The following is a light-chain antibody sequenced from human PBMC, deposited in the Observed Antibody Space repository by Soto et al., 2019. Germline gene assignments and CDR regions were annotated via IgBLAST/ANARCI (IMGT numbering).Light chain of an antibody. CDR2: EVT. CDR3: SSYAGSNNF. Sequence: QSALTQPPSASGSPGQSVTISCTGTRSDVGGYNYVSWYQQHPGKAPKLMIYEVTKRPSGVPDRFSGSKSGNTASLTVSGLQADDEADYYCSSYAGSNNFFGGGTQLTVL. V-gene: IGLV2-8*01. CDR1: RSDVGGYNY. J-gene: IGLJ2*01.